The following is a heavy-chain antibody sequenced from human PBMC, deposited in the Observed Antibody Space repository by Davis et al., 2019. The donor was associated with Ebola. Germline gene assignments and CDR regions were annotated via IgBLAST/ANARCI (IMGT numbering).Heavy chain of an antibody. V-gene: IGHV3-23*01. CDR1: GFSFSSYA. J-gene: IGHJ6*02. CDR3: AKDLFWWSASEV. D-gene: IGHD2-8*02. Sequence: SLKISCAASGFSFSSYAMSWVRHAPGKGLEWVPGIGSDGGTHYAGSVRGRFTISRDDSKNTLFLQMNSLRGEDTAIYYCAKDLFWWSASEVWGQGTTVAVS. CDR2: IGSDGGT.